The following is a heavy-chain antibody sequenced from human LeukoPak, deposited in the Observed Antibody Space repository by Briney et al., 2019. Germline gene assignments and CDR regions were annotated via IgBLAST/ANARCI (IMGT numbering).Heavy chain of an antibody. V-gene: IGHV3-30*18. CDR2: ISYDGSNK. Sequence: GGSLRLSCAASGFTFSSYGMHWVRQAPGKGLEWVAVISYDGSNKYYADSVEGRFTISRDNSKNTLYLQMNSLRAEDTAVYYCAKDLYGYGDLNWFDPWGQGTLVTVSS. D-gene: IGHD4-17*01. J-gene: IGHJ5*02. CDR1: GFTFSSYG. CDR3: AKDLYGYGDLNWFDP.